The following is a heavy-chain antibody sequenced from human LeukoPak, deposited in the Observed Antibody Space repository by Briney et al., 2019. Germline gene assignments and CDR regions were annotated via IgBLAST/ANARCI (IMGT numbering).Heavy chain of an antibody. CDR1: GGSFGGYY. D-gene: IGHD2-8*01. CDR2: INHSGST. CDR3: AREGFCTNGVCLPPPSAFWFDP. V-gene: IGHV4-34*01. J-gene: IGHJ5*02. Sequence: SETLSLTCAVYGGSFGGYYWSWIRQPPGKGLEWIGEINHSGSTNYNPSLKSRVTISVDTSKNQFSLKLSSVTAADTAAYYCAREGFCTNGVCLPPPSAFWFDPWGQGTLVTVSS.